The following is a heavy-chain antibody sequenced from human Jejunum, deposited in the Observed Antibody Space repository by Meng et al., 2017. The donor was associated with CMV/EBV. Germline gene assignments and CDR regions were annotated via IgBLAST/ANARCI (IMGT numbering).Heavy chain of an antibody. CDR2: IYPDDSDT. D-gene: IGHD1-1*01. J-gene: IGHJ6*02. V-gene: IGHV5-51*01. CDR3: VRLSGEGYSLDNYGMDV. Sequence: FSTYCIVWVRQMPGKCLESMRIIYPDDSDTRYSPSFQGQVTISADKSISTAYLQWTSLKASDTAMYYCVRLSGEGYSLDNYGMDVWGQGTTVTVSS. CDR1: FSTYC.